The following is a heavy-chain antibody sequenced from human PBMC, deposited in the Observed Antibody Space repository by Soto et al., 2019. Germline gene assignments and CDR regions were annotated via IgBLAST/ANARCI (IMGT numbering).Heavy chain of an antibody. CDR2: IYYSGST. J-gene: IGHJ4*02. V-gene: IGHV4-39*01. Sequence: SETLSLTCTVSGGSISSSSYYWGWIRQPPGKGLEWIGSIYYSGSTYYNPSLKSRVTISVDTSKNQFSLKLSSVTAADTAVYYCASVMVRGVDYWGQGTLVTVSS. CDR1: GGSISSSSYY. D-gene: IGHD3-10*01. CDR3: ASVMVRGVDY.